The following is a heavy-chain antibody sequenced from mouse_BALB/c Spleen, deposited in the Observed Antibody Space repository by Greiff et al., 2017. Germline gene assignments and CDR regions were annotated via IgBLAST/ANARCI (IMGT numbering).Heavy chain of an antibody. CDR3: ARTGTRYAMDY. V-gene: IGHV5-17*02. CDR1: GFTFSSFG. Sequence: EVQVVESGGGLVQPGGSRKLSCAASGFTFSSFGMHWVRQAPEKGLEWVAYISSGSSTIYYADTVKGRFTISRDNPKNTLFLQMTSLRSEDTAMYYCARTGTRYAMDYWGQGTSVTVSS. J-gene: IGHJ4*01. D-gene: IGHD4-1*01. CDR2: ISSGSSTI.